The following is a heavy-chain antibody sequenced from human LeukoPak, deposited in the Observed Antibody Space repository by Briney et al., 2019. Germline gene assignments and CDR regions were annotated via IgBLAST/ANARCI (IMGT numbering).Heavy chain of an antibody. V-gene: IGHV3-23*01. CDR1: GHTFRNYA. D-gene: IGHD2-15*01. CDR3: AKGSGSSCYSPCDY. J-gene: IGHJ4*02. CDR2: ICANDGNT. Sequence: PGGSLRLSCAASGHTFRNYAMSWVRQAPGKGLEWVSVICANDGNTYYADAVKGRFTISRDNSKDTLYLQMDSLRAEDTAVYYCAKGSGSSCYSPCDYWGQGILVTVSS.